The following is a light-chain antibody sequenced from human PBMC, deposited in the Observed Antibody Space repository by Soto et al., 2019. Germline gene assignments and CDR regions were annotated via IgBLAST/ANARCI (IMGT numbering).Light chain of an antibody. V-gene: IGKV3-20*01. CDR2: GAS. CDR1: QSINKYY. CDR3: QQYGYSPPWP. Sequence: EIVLTQSPGTLSLSPGERATLSCRASQSINKYYLAWYHQKPGQAPRLLIYGASRRIPGIPDRCSGSRSGTAVSIFSSRLEPADFAVYYCQQYGYSPPWPFGQGTKVEIK. J-gene: IGKJ1*01.